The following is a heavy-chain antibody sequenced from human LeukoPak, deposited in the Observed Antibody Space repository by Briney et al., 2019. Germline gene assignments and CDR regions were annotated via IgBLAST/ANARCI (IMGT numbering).Heavy chain of an antibody. CDR2: ISAYNGKT. CDR3: ARGSMVRGVINGPEVDY. J-gene: IGHJ4*02. CDR1: GYTFTNYG. V-gene: IGHV1-18*01. Sequence: GASVKVSCKASGYTFTNYGISWVRQAPGQGLEWMGWISAYNGKTNYAQKFQGRVTMTRNTSISTAYMELSSLRSEGTAVYYCARGSMVRGVINGPEVDYWGQGTLVTVSS. D-gene: IGHD3-10*01.